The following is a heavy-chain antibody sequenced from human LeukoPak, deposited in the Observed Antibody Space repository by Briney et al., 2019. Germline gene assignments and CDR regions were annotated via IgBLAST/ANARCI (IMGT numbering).Heavy chain of an antibody. D-gene: IGHD3-22*01. Sequence: SETLSLTCAVYGGSFSGYYWSWIRQPPGKGLERIGEINHSGSTNYNPSLKSRVTISVDTSKNQFSLKLSSVTAADTAVYYCARGPIVVVIKRLAAFDIWGQGTMVTVSS. V-gene: IGHV4-34*01. J-gene: IGHJ3*02. CDR3: ARGPIVVVIKRLAAFDI. CDR1: GGSFSGYY. CDR2: INHSGST.